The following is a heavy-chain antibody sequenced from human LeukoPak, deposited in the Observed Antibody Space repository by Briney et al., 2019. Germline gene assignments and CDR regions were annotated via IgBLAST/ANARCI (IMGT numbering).Heavy chain of an antibody. CDR1: GFTFSSYE. D-gene: IGHD3-3*01. J-gene: IGHJ4*02. Sequence: GGSLRLSCAASGFTFSSYEMNWVRQAPGKGLEWVTYISSSGSTIYYADSVKGRFTISRDNAKNSLYLQMNSLKAEDTAVYYCASDGSHYEGGYWGQGTLVTVSS. V-gene: IGHV3-48*03. CDR3: ASDGSHYEGGY. CDR2: ISSSGSTI.